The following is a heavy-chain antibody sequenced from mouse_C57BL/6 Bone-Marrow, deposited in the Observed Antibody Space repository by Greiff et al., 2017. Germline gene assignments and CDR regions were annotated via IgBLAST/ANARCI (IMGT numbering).Heavy chain of an antibody. V-gene: IGHV5-17*01. CDR3: ARGAGQAWFAY. Sequence: EVMLVESGGGLVKPGGSLKLSCAASGFTFSDYGMHWVRQAPEKGLEWVAYISSGGSTIYYADTVKGRFTISRDNAKNTLFLQMTSLRSEDTAMYYCARGAGQAWFAYWGRGTLVTVSA. CDR2: ISSGGSTI. J-gene: IGHJ3*01. D-gene: IGHD6-1*01. CDR1: GFTFSDYG.